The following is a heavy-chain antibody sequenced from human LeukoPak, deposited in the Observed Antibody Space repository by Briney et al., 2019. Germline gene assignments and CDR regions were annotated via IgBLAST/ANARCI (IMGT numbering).Heavy chain of an antibody. D-gene: IGHD5-18*01. J-gene: IGHJ4*02. Sequence: GGSLRLSCAASGFTFSSYAMHWVRQAPGKGLEWVAVISYDGSNKYYADSVKGRFTISRDNSKNTLYLQMNSLRAEDTAVYYCARLTGQLWGSAGFDYWGQGTLVTVSS. V-gene: IGHV3-30*04. CDR2: ISYDGSNK. CDR1: GFTFSSYA. CDR3: ARLTGQLWGSAGFDY.